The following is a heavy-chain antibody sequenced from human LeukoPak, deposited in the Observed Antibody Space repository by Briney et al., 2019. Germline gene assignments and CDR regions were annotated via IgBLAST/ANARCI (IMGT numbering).Heavy chain of an antibody. Sequence: PSETLSLTCAVYGGSFSDYDWSWIRQPPGKGLEWIGEINQSGSTNCDPSLKSRVSMSIDTSKSQFSLNLRSVTAADTAVYYCARYVPVRTGTTRASFDYWGQGTLVTVSS. V-gene: IGHV4-34*01. CDR3: ARYVPVRTGTTRASFDY. J-gene: IGHJ4*02. CDR2: INQSGST. CDR1: GGSFSDYD. D-gene: IGHD1-1*01.